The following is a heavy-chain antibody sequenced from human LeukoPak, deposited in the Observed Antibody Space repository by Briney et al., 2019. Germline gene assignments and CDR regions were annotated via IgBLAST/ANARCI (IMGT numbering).Heavy chain of an antibody. J-gene: IGHJ4*02. V-gene: IGHV5-51*01. CDR2: IYPGDSDT. CDR1: GYNFAHDW. Sequence: GEFLKISCTGSGYNFAHDWIGWVRQMPGKGLEWMGIIYPGDSDTIYSPSFQGQVTISADKSISTAYLQWSSLKASDTAMYFCARQESELTTPANRYFDTWGQGTLVTVSS. CDR3: ARQESELTTPANRYFDT. D-gene: IGHD1-1*01.